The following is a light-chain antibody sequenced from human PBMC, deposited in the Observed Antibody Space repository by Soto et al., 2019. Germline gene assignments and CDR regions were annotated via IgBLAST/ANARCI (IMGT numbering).Light chain of an antibody. V-gene: IGKV1-5*03. CDR2: KAS. J-gene: IGKJ1*01. CDR3: QQYNTYSRT. Sequence: DMQMTQSPSNMCVSVGDRVETTWRASQSISTYLAWYQQKPGKAPKLLIYKASSLESGVPSRFSGSGSGAEFTLTISSLQPDDFATYYCQQYNTYSRTFSQATKVDI. CDR1: QSISTY.